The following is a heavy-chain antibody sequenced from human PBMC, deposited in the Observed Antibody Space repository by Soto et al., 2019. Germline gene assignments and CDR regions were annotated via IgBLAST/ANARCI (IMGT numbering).Heavy chain of an antibody. V-gene: IGHV4-31*03. CDR1: GGSISSGGYY. CDR3: ARVGDANWNSAYYYYGMDV. Sequence: TLSLTCTVSGGSISSGGYYWSWIRQHPGKGLEWIGYIYYSGSTYYNPSLKSRVTISVDTSKNQFSLKLSSVTAADTAVYYCARVGDANWNSAYYYYGMDVWGQGTTVTVSS. D-gene: IGHD1-7*01. J-gene: IGHJ6*02. CDR2: IYYSGST.